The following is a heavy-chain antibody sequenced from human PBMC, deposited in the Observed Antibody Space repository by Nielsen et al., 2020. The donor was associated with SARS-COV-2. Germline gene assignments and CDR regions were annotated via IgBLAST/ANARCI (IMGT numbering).Heavy chain of an antibody. Sequence: GESLKISCAASGFTFSSYAMSWVRQAPGKGLEWVSVIYSGGSTYYADSVKGRFTISRDNSKNTLYLQMNSLRAEDTAVYYCARGITHWGQGTLVTVSS. CDR2: IYSGGST. CDR1: GFTFSSYA. V-gene: IGHV3-53*01. D-gene: IGHD3-10*01. CDR3: ARGITH. J-gene: IGHJ4*02.